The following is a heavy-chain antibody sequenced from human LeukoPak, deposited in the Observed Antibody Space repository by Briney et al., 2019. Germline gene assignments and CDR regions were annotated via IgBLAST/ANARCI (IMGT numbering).Heavy chain of an antibody. V-gene: IGHV7-4-1*02. CDR2: INTNTGNP. CDR3: ARGFYYYDSSGPYYYYMDV. D-gene: IGHD3-22*01. CDR1: GYTFTSYA. Sequence: ASVKVSCKASGYTFTSYAMNWVRQAPGQGREGMGWINTNTGNPTYAQGFTGRFVFSLDTSVSTAYLQISSLKAEDTAVYYCARGFYYYDSSGPYYYYMDVWGKGTTVTVSS. J-gene: IGHJ6*03.